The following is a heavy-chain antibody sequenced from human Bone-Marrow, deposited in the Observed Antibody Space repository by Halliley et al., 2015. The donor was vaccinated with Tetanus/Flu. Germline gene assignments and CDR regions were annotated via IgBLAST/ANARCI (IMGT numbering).Heavy chain of an antibody. Sequence: SLRLSCVASGFSFSSYWMSWVRQAPGKGLEWVANIRQDGSEKFFVESVKGRFTISRDNAKNSLYLQMNSLRAEDTALYYCARDHILTDYNPSFDSWGQGTLVTVSS. CDR3: ARDHILTDYNPSFDS. D-gene: IGHD3-9*01. J-gene: IGHJ4*02. CDR1: GFSFSSYW. V-gene: IGHV3-7*01. CDR2: IRQDGSEK.